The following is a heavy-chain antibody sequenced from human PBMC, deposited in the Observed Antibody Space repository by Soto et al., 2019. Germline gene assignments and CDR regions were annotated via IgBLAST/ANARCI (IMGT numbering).Heavy chain of an antibody. V-gene: IGHV3-21*01. Sequence: PGGSLRLSCAASGFTFSSYSMNWVRQAPGKGLEWVSSISSSSSYIYYADSVKGRFTISRDNAKNSLYPQMNSLRAEDTAVYYCARDVTIFGVVIENWFDPWGQGTLVTGSS. J-gene: IGHJ5*02. CDR3: ARDVTIFGVVIENWFDP. D-gene: IGHD3-3*01. CDR2: ISSSSSYI. CDR1: GFTFSSYS.